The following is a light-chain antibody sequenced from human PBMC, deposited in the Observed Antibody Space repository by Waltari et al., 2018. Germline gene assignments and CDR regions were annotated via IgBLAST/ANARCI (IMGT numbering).Light chain of an antibody. CDR3: QQYYSTPRT. CDR2: WAS. J-gene: IGKJ1*01. Sequence: DIVMTQSPDSLAVSLGERATINCKSRQSVLYSSNNKNYLDWYQQKPGHPPKLLIYWASTRESGVPDRFSGSGSGTDFTLTISSLQAEDVAVYYCQQYYSTPRTFGQGTKVEIK. V-gene: IGKV4-1*01. CDR1: QSVLYSSNNKNY.